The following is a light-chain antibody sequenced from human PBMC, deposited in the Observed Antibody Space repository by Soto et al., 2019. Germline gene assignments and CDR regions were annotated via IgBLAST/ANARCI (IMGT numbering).Light chain of an antibody. Sequence: DIKLAQSPSTLSASVGDRVTISCRASQSINNYLAWYQQKPGKAPKLLLYKASTLESGVPSTFSGSGSGTEFSLTISSLQPDDFATYYCQQYGNLWTFGQGTNVDIK. CDR1: QSINNY. J-gene: IGKJ1*01. CDR2: KAS. CDR3: QQYGNLWT. V-gene: IGKV1-5*03.